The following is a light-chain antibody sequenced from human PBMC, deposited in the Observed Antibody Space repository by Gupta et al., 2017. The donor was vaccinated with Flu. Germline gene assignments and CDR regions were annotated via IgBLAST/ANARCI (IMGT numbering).Light chain of an antibody. Sequence: DIQMTQSPSSLSASLGDRVTITCRASQTIRTFLNWFQQKGNKAPKLLISGASTLQSGVPSRFSGSGSGTEFTLSISSLQPEDFATYYCQQSDSYPRTFGQGTKVEIK. V-gene: IGKV1-39*01. CDR1: QTIRTF. J-gene: IGKJ1*01. CDR3: QQSDSYPRT. CDR2: GAS.